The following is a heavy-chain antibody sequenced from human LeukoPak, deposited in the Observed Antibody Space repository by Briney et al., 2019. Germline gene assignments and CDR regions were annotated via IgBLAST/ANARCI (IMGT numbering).Heavy chain of an antibody. J-gene: IGHJ4*02. D-gene: IGHD4-17*01. V-gene: IGHV3-23*01. CDR2: ISGGGETT. CDR1: GFTFSSYG. CDR3: ARDYADYVGYFFFDY. Sequence: PGGSLRLSCAASGFTFSSYGMSWVRQAPGKGLEWVSGISGGGETTYYADSAKGRFTISRDNSQNTLYLQMNSLRAEDTAVYYCARDYADYVGYFFFDYWGQGTLVTVSS.